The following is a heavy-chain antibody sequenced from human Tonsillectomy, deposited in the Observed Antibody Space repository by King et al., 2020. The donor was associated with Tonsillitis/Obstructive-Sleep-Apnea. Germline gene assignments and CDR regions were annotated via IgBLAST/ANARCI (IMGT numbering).Heavy chain of an antibody. CDR3: ARDMVLEAGGDAFDI. D-gene: IGHD2-8*01. Sequence: VQLQESGPGRVKPSETLSLTCTVSGGSISSYYWSWIRPPPGKGLEWIGYIYDSGSTNYNPSLKSRVTISVDTSKNQFSLKLSSVTAADTAVYYCARDMVLEAGGDAFDIWGQGTMVTVSS. CDR1: GGSISSYY. J-gene: IGHJ3*02. V-gene: IGHV4-59*01. CDR2: IYDSGST.